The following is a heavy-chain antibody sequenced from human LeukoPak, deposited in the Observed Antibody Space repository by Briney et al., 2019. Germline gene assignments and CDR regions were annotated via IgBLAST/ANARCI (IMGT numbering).Heavy chain of an antibody. CDR2: IYHGGPT. Sequence: SETLSLTCTVSDYSISSGYFWGWIRQPPGKGLEWIGSIYHGGPTYYNPSLKSRVTISVDTSKNQFSLKLSSVTAADTAVYYCARDNYYDSGSFDYWGQGTLVTVSS. CDR1: DYSISSGYF. V-gene: IGHV4-38-2*02. CDR3: ARDNYYDSGSFDY. D-gene: IGHD3-22*01. J-gene: IGHJ4*02.